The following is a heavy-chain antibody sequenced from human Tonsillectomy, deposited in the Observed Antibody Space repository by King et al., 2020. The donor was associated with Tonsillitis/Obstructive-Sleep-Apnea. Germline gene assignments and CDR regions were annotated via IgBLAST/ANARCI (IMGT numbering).Heavy chain of an antibody. Sequence: QLQESGPGLVKPSETLSLTCTVSGGSISSSTYYWGWIRQPPGKVLEWIGTIYYSGSTYYNPSLKTRVTISVDTSNNQFSLKLSSVTAADTAVYYCARRVQLERRGDAFNIWGQGTMVTVSS. D-gene: IGHD1-1*01. CDR1: GGSISSSTYY. CDR3: ARRVQLERRGDAFNI. V-gene: IGHV4-39*01. CDR2: IYYSGST. J-gene: IGHJ3*02.